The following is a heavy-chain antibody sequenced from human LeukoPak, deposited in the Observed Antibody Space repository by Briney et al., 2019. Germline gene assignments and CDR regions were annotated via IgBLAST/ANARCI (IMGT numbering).Heavy chain of an antibody. J-gene: IGHJ4*02. D-gene: IGHD6-19*01. Sequence: GGSLRLSCAASAFTVSGNYMSWVRQAPGKGLEWVSAIYSAGNTYYADSVKGRFTISRHNSKNTLYLQMNSLRAEDTAVYYCARIGIEQWPNLWGQGTLVTVSS. V-gene: IGHV3-53*04. CDR1: AFTVSGNY. CDR3: ARIGIEQWPNL. CDR2: IYSAGNT.